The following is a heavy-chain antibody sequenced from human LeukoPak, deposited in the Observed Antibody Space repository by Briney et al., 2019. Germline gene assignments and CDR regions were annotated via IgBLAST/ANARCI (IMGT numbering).Heavy chain of an antibody. CDR3: ARELE. V-gene: IGHV4-34*01. J-gene: IGHJ4*02. D-gene: IGHD1-26*01. CDR1: GGSFSGYY. CDR2: INHSGST. Sequence: SETLSLTCAVYGGSFSGYYWSWIRRPPGKELEWIGEINHSGSTNYNPSLKSRVTISVDTSKNQFSLKLSSVTAADTAVYYRARELEWGQGTLVTVSS.